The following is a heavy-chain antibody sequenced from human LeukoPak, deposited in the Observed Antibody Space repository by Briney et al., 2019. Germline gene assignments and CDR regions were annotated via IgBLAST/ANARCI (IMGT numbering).Heavy chain of an antibody. J-gene: IGHJ2*01. CDR1: GFTFDDYG. CDR2: INWNGATT. Sequence: GSLRLSCAASGFTFDDYGMSWVRQAPGKGLVWVSGINWNGATTGYVDSVKGRFTISRDNAKNSLFLHMNSLRVEDTAFYYCARDRVVVSTTTPAYWYFDMWGRGTLVTVSS. D-gene: IGHD2-21*01. V-gene: IGHV3-20*04. CDR3: ARDRVVVSTTTPAYWYFDM.